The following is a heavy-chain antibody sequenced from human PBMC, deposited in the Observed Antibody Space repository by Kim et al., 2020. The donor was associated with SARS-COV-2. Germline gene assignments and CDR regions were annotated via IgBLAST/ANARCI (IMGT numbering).Heavy chain of an antibody. V-gene: IGHV3-30*18. J-gene: IGHJ4*01. CDR1: GFTFSSYG. D-gene: IGHD2-2*01. CDR2: ISYDGSNK. CDR3: AKDHPYCSSTSCYVDY. Sequence: GGSLRLSCAASGFTFSSYGMHWVRQAPGKGLEWVAVISYDGSNKYYADSVKGRFTISRDNSKNTLYLQMNSLRAEDTAVYYCAKDHPYCSSTSCYVDYWG.